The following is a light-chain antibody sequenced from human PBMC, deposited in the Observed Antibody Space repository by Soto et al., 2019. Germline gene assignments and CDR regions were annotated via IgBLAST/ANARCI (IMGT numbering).Light chain of an antibody. J-gene: IGKJ5*01. CDR3: QLYNSYQIT. CDR1: QGISNW. V-gene: IGKV1D-16*01. Sequence: DNQMTLSPCSGSTSEGDRVSITCRASQGISNWLAWYQQKPGRDNKLLIYAAYSLQSGVSSRFSGSGSGTEFTLTIRSLQPDDLATYYCQLYNSYQITLGNGPRLELK. CDR2: AAY.